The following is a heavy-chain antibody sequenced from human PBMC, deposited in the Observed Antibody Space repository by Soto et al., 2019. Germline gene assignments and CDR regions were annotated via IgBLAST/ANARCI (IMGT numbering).Heavy chain of an antibody. V-gene: IGHV3-23*01. Sequence: EVQLLESGGDLIQPGGSLRLSCAASGFTFNIYAMAWVRQAPGKGLEWVSAISRYGDFTYYADSVEGRFIISRDNSKNTLYQQMNSLRAEDTALYYCAKDRYLDHDSRGYLFDNWGQGTLVTVSS. J-gene: IGHJ4*02. CDR2: ISRYGDFT. CDR1: GFTFNIYA. CDR3: AKDRYLDHDSRGYLFDN. D-gene: IGHD3-22*01.